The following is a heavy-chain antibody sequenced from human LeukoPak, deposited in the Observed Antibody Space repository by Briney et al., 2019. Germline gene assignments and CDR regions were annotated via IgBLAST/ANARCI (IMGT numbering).Heavy chain of an antibody. V-gene: IGHV3-30*02. Sequence: PGGSLRLSCAASGFTFSSYGMHWVRQAPGKGLEWVAFIRYDGSNKYYADSVKGRFTISRDNSKNTLYLQMNSLRAEDTAVYYCAKDLATTTPGGYFDNWGQGTLVTVSS. CDR2: IRYDGSNK. CDR3: AKDLATTTPGGYFDN. CDR1: GFTFSSYG. D-gene: IGHD1-1*01. J-gene: IGHJ4*02.